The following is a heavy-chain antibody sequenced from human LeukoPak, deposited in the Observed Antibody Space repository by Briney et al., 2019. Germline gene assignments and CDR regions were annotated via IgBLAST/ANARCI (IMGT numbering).Heavy chain of an antibody. J-gene: IGHJ4*02. Sequence: GGYLRLSCAASGFTFSNYAMSWVRQAPGKGLEWVSAISGSGGSTYYADSVKGRFTISRDSSKNTLYLQMNSLRAEDTAVYYCAKGPLTEVAGTTWDYWGQGTLVTVSS. V-gene: IGHV3-23*01. CDR3: AKGPLTEVAGTTWDY. CDR2: ISGSGGST. CDR1: GFTFSNYA. D-gene: IGHD6-19*01.